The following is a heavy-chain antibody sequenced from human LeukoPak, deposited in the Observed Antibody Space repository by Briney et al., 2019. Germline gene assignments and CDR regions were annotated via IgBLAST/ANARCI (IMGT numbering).Heavy chain of an antibody. Sequence: TGGSLRLSCAASGFTFSDYYMSWIRQAPGKGLEWISYISSSGSYTNYADSVKGRFTISRDNAKSSLYLQMNSLRAEDTAVYYCARVVAVTSYYFDYWGQGTLVTVSS. CDR2: ISSSGSYT. D-gene: IGHD2-21*02. V-gene: IGHV3-11*06. J-gene: IGHJ4*02. CDR1: GFTFSDYY. CDR3: ARVVAVTSYYFDY.